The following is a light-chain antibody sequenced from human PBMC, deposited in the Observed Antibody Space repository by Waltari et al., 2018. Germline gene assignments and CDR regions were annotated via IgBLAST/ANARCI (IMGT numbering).Light chain of an antibody. J-gene: IGLJ3*02. CDR3: VLYMGSGIDWV. CDR1: SGSVSTSYY. CDR2: STN. V-gene: IGLV8-61*01. Sequence: QTVVTQEPSFSVSPGGTVTLTCGLSSGSVSTSYYPSLYQQTPGQAPRTPIYSTNTRSSGVPDRFSGSILGNKAALTITGAQADDESDYYCVLYMGSGIDWVFGGGTKLTVL.